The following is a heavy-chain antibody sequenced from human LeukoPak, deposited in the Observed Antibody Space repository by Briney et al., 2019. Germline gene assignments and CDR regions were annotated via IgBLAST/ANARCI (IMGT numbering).Heavy chain of an antibody. V-gene: IGHV3-21*06. CDR2: IHGSASYN. D-gene: IGHD5-12*01. CDR3: VRAFGGYDSQRFYYNMDV. J-gene: IGHJ6*03. CDR1: GFIFSNYY. Sequence: GGSLRLSCAASGFIFSNYYLNWVRQAPGKGLEWVSCIHGSASYNYYADSVKGRFTVSRDSAKNSLYLEMSSLRVEDTAVYYCVRAFGGYDSQRFYYNMDVWGKGTTATVSS.